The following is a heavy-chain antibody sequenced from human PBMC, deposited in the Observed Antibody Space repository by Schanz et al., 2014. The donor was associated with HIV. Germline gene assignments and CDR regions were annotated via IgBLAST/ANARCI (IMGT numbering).Heavy chain of an antibody. Sequence: VHLVESGGGLVQPGGSLRLSCVASGSTFTTYYMSWVRQAPGKGLVWVSRINSDGSSTSYADSVKGRFTISRDNAKNTLYLQMNSLRAEDTAVYYCALSRPSGYGGSWYFDLWGRGTLVAVSS. D-gene: IGHD2-15*01. J-gene: IGHJ2*01. CDR1: GSTFTTYY. CDR3: ALSRPSGYGGSWYFDL. V-gene: IGHV3-74*01. CDR2: INSDGSST.